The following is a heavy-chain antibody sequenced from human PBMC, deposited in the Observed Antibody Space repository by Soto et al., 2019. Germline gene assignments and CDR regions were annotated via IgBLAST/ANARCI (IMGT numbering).Heavy chain of an antibody. CDR1: GFTFSSYG. CDR2: ISYDGSNK. CDR3: ARDWALELHGGTGWFNP. J-gene: IGHJ5*02. D-gene: IGHD1-7*01. V-gene: IGHV3-30*03. Sequence: QVQLVESGGGVVQPGRSLRLSCAASGFTFSSYGMHWVRQAPGKGLEWVAVISYDGSNKYYADSVKGRFTISRDNAKNSLYLQMNSLRAEDTAVYYCARDWALELHGGTGWFNPWGQGTLVTVSS.